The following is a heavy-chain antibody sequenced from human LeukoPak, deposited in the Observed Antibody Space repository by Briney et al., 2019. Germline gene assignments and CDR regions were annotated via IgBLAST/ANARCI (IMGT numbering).Heavy chain of an antibody. CDR2: ISAYNGNT. V-gene: IGHV1-18*01. J-gene: IGHJ4*02. CDR3: ARVSPRRRYCTNGVCYYFDY. Sequence: ASVKVSCKASGGTFSSYAISWVRQAPGQGLEWMGWISAYNGNTNYAQKLQGRVTMTTDTSTSTAYMELRSLRSDDTAVYYCARVSPRRRYCTNGVCYYFDYWGQGTLVTVSS. CDR1: GGTFSSYA. D-gene: IGHD2-8*01.